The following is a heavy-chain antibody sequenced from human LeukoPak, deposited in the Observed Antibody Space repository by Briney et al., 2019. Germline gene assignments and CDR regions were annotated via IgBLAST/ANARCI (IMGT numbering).Heavy chain of an antibody. CDR3: ARLDAAAGRYLQFFY. CDR1: SGSISTYY. Sequence: PSETLSLTCTVSSGSISTYYWTWIRQPPGKGLEWIGYISYSGSTKYNPSLTRRTTISLDTSKNQFSLELRSMTAADTAVYYCARLDAAAGRYLQFFYWGQGTLVTVSS. V-gene: IGHV4-59*08. D-gene: IGHD5-24*01. CDR2: ISYSGST. J-gene: IGHJ4*02.